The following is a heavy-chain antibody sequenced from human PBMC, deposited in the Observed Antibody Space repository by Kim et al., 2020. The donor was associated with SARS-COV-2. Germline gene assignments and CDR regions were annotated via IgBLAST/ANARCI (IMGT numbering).Heavy chain of an antibody. CDR1: GDSISSYY. J-gene: IGHJ4*02. D-gene: IGHD2-2*01. CDR3: ARARTNSLYFDF. CDR2: MYHSGSP. Sequence: SETLSLTCTVFGDSISSYYWSWIRQPPGKGLEWIGFMYHSGSPDYNPSLKGRVSISIDTSKNQFSLKLNSVTAADTAMYHCARARTNSLYFDFWGQGTLLTVSS. V-gene: IGHV4-59*01.